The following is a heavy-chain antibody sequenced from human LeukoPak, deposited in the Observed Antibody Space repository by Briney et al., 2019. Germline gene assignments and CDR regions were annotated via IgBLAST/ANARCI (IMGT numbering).Heavy chain of an antibody. V-gene: IGHV1-46*01. CDR3: ARDRAHFFFDY. CDR1: GYTFTSYY. D-gene: IGHD2/OR15-2a*01. J-gene: IGHJ4*02. CDR2: INPSGGST. Sequence: ASVKVSCKASGYTFTSYYMHWVRQAPGQGLEWMGIINPSGGSTSYAQKFQGRVTTTRDTSTSTVYMELSSLRSEDTAVYYCARDRAHFFFDYWGQGTLVTVSS.